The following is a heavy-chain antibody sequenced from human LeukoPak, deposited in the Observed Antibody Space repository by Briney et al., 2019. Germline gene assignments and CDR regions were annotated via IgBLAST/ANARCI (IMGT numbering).Heavy chain of an antibody. CDR1: GFTFSSYS. V-gene: IGHV3-21*01. Sequence: GGSLRLSCAASGFTFSSYSMNWVRQAPGKGLEWVSYISRSSNYIYYADSVKGRFTISRDNAKNSLYLQMSSLRVEDTAVYYCARDVVVVVAGYAFDIWGRGTVVTVSS. CDR3: ARDVVVVVAGYAFDI. J-gene: IGHJ3*02. CDR2: ISRSSNYI. D-gene: IGHD2-15*01.